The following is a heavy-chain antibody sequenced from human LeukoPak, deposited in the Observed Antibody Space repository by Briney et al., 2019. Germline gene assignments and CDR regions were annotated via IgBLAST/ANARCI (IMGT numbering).Heavy chain of an antibody. V-gene: IGHV3-21*01. Sequence: GGSLRLSCAASRFTFNSYAMSWVRQAPGKGLEWVSSISSSSSYIYYADSVKGRFTISRDNAKSSLYLQMNSLRAEDTAVYYCARDPGVVPAVWGQGTLVTVSS. J-gene: IGHJ4*02. D-gene: IGHD2-2*01. CDR2: ISSSSSYI. CDR1: RFTFNSYA. CDR3: ARDPGVVPAV.